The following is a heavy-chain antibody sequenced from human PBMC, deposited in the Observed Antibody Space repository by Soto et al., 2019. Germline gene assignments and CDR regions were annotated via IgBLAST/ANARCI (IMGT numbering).Heavy chain of an antibody. CDR1: GYTFTNYA. D-gene: IGHD3-10*01. CDR3: ARVAEWFGDFNDY. CDR2: INAGNGET. V-gene: IGHV1-3*01. Sequence: QVQLVQSGAEVKKPGASVKVSCKASGYTFTNYALYWVRQAPGQRLEWMGWINAGNGETKYSQKFQGRDTMTRDTSPSTAYMELSSLRSEDTAVYYCARVAEWFGDFNDYGGQGSLDTVSS. J-gene: IGHJ4*02.